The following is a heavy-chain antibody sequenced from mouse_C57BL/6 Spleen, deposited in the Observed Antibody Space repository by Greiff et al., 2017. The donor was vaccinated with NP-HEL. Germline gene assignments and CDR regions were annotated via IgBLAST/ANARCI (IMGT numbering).Heavy chain of an antibody. J-gene: IGHJ2*01. D-gene: IGHD1-1*02. Sequence: QVQLQQPGAELVKPGASVKLSCKASGYTFTSYWMHWVKQRPGQGLEWIGMIHPNSGSTNYNEKFKSKATLTVDKSSSPAYMQLSSLTSEDSAVYDGARWWGSLNFDEWGKGTTLTVSS. CDR2: IHPNSGST. V-gene: IGHV1-64*01. CDR1: GYTFTSYW. CDR3: ARWWGSLNFDE.